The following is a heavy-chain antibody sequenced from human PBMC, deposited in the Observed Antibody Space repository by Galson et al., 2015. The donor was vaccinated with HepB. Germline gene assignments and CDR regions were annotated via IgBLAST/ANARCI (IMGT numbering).Heavy chain of an antibody. CDR1: GYTFTDHY. D-gene: IGHD4-17*01. V-gene: IGHV1-2*06. Sequence: SVKVSCKASGYTFTDHYIHWVRQAPGQELQWMGRISPKSGATNYPQKFQGRVTMTSDTSISTAYMELSRLRSDDTAVYYCARAGDYNTFDMWGQGTMVTISS. CDR2: ISPKSGAT. J-gene: IGHJ3*02. CDR3: ARAGDYNTFDM.